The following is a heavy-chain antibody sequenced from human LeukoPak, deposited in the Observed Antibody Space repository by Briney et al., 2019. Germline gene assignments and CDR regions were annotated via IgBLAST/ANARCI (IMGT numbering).Heavy chain of an antibody. CDR2: IYYSGST. V-gene: IGHV4-59*12. CDR1: GGSISSYY. Sequence: SETLSLTCTVSGGSISSYYWSWIRQPPGKGLEWIGYIYYSGSTNYNPSLKSRVTISVDTSKNQFSLKLSSVTAADTAVYYCARDNNSSGYLFRRTFDCWGQGTLVTVSS. D-gene: IGHD3-22*01. CDR3: ARDNNSSGYLFRRTFDC. J-gene: IGHJ4*02.